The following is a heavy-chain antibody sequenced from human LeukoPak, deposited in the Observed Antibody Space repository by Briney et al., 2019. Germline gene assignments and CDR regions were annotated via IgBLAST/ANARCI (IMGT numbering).Heavy chain of an antibody. CDR3: APSRVDTAHLG. J-gene: IGHJ4*02. CDR2: IIPILGIA. CDR1: GGTFSSYA. D-gene: IGHD5-18*01. V-gene: IGHV1-69*04. Sequence: GFSVNVSCKASGGTFSSYAISWVRQAPGQGLEWMGRIIPILGIANYAQKFQGRVTITADKSTSTAHMELSSLRSEDTAVYYCAPSRVDTAHLGWGQGTLVPVSS.